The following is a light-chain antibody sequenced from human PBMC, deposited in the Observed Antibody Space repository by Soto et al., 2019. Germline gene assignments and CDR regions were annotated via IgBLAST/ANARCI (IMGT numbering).Light chain of an antibody. Sequence: IQIPHLPSTLPPSVGDRVTTTARASQSLGIWLAWHQQKPGKAPKLLIYDASTLKSGVPSRFSGSGSGTKFTLTISSLQPDDFATYYCQDYNSYSGAFGQGTKVDIK. CDR2: DAS. CDR1: QSLGIW. V-gene: IGKV1-5*01. CDR3: QDYNSYSGA. J-gene: IGKJ1*01.